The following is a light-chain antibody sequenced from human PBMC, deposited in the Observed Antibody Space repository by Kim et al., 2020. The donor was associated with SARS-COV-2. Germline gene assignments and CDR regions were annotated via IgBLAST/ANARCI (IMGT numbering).Light chain of an antibody. CDR1: QSVSSNY. CDR2: GST. V-gene: IGKV3-20*01. CDR3: QPYGSSPPYT. J-gene: IGKJ2*01. Sequence: EIVLTQSPGTLSLSPGERATLSCRASQSVSSNYLAWYQQKPGQAPKLLTYGSTSTATGNPDWISGSGSGTDFTLTISRLEPEDFAVYYCQPYGSSPPYTFGQETEV.